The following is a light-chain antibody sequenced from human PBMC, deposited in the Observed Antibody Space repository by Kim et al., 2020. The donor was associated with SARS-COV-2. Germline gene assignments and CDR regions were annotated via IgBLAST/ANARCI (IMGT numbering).Light chain of an antibody. CDR1: QSVNNY. CDR2: DTS. V-gene: IGKV3-11*01. CDR3: QQRSNWPPT. J-gene: IGKJ4*01. Sequence: LSPGERATLSCRASQSVNNYLVWYQQKPDQAPRLLIYDTSTRATGIPARFSGSGSGTDFTLTISSLEPEDFAVYYCQQRSNWPPTFGGGTKVDIK.